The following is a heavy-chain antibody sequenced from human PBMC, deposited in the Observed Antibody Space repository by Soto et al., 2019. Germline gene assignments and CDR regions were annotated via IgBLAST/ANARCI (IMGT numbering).Heavy chain of an antibody. CDR2: INPTSSHI. V-gene: IGHV3-21*01. CDR3: ARGYCGGGGCYLRRDAIDV. J-gene: IGHJ3*01. Sequence: EVQLVESGGGLVMPGGSLRLSCAASGFTFSAYHMNWVRQAPGKGLEWVSSINPTSSHIYYADSVRGRFTIDRDDSKNSVSLQMNSLRTENAALYYCARGYCGGGGCYLRRDAIDVWGQGTMVTVSS. D-gene: IGHD2-15*01. CDR1: GFTFSAYH.